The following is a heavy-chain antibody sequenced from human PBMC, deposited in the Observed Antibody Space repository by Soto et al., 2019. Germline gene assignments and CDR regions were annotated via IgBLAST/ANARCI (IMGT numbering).Heavy chain of an antibody. Sequence: QVQLQESGPGLVKPSVTLSLTCSVSGGSVSNASFYWTWIRQAPGTGLEYIGYIFYTGVTNYNPSLSSRVTISLDTSKNHFSLKLNSMTAADTAVYYCVRVLDSRWYADLWGRGTLVTVSS. J-gene: IGHJ2*01. CDR1: GGSVSNASFY. CDR2: IFYTGVT. V-gene: IGHV4-61*03. D-gene: IGHD3-22*01. CDR3: VRVLDSRWYADL.